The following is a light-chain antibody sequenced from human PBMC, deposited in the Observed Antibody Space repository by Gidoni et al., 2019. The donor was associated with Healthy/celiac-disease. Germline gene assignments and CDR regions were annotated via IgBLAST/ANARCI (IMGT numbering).Light chain of an antibody. J-gene: IGKJ2*01. Sequence: EIVMTQSPATLSLSPGERATLSCRASQSVSSNLAWYQQKPGQAPRLLIYGASTRATGIPARFSGSGSGTEFTLTISSLQSEDFAVYYCQQYNNWPYPFGQGTKLEIK. CDR1: QSVSSN. CDR2: GAS. CDR3: QQYNNWPYP. V-gene: IGKV3-15*01.